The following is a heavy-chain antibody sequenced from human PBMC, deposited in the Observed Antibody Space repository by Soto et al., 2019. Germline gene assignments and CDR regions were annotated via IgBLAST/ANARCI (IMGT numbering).Heavy chain of an antibody. CDR2: ISSSSSYI. Sequence: GGSLSLSCAASGFTFSSYSMNWVRQAPGKGLEWASSISSSSSYIYYADSVKGRFTISRDNAKNSLYLQMNSLRAEDTAVYYCARSRIPAFDIWGQGTMVTVSS. V-gene: IGHV3-21*01. CDR1: GFTFSSYS. J-gene: IGHJ3*02. CDR3: ARSRIPAFDI.